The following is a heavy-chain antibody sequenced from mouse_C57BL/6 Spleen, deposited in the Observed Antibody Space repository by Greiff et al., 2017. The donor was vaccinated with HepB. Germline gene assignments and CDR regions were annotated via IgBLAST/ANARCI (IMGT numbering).Heavy chain of an antibody. CDR2: IDPSDSYT. D-gene: IGHD2-3*01. CDR1: GYTFTSYW. J-gene: IGHJ2*01. CDR3: ARYGKSYDGYYFDY. Sequence: QVQLKQPGAELVMPGASVKLSCKASGYTFTSYWMHWVKQRPGQGLEWIGEIDPSDSYTNYNQKFKGKSTLTVDKSSSTAYMQLSSLTSEDSAVYYCARYGKSYDGYYFDYWGQGTTLTVSS. V-gene: IGHV1-69*01.